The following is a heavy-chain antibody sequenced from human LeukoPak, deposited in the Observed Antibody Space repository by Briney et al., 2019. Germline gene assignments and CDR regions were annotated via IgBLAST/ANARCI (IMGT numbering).Heavy chain of an antibody. V-gene: IGHV4-34*01. J-gene: IGHJ4*02. CDR2: INHSGST. Sequence: SETLSLTCAVYGGSFSGYYWSWIRQPPGKGLEWIGEINHSGSTNYNPSLKSRVTISVDTSKNQFSLKLSSVTAADTAVYYCASYYYNWLKGYYFDYWGQGTLVTVSS. D-gene: IGHD5-24*01. CDR3: ASYYYNWLKGYYFDY. CDR1: GGSFSGYY.